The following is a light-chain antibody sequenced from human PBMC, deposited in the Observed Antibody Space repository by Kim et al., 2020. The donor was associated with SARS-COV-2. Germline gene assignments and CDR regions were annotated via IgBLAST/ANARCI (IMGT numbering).Light chain of an antibody. V-gene: IGKV3-11*01. Sequence: PGDSAPLACRASQSIGTYLAWYQQQPGRPPSLLIYDATNRATGIPDRFSGSGSGTDFTLTISTLEPEDFAVYYCQQRANWPTTFGPGTKVDIK. CDR2: DAT. CDR3: QQRANWPTT. J-gene: IGKJ3*01. CDR1: QSIGTY.